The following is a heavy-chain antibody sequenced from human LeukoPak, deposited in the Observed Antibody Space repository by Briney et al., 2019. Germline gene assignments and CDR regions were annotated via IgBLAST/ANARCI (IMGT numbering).Heavy chain of an antibody. CDR2: ISSSSSYI. CDR3: ASNIYSSGPVDAFDI. J-gene: IGHJ3*02. V-gene: IGHV3-21*01. Sequence: GGSLRLSCAASGFTFSSYSMNWVRQAPGKGLEWVSSISSSSSYIYYADSVKGRFTISRDNAKNSLYLQMNSLRAEDTAVYYCASNIYSSGPVDAFDIWGQGTMVAVSS. CDR1: GFTFSSYS. D-gene: IGHD6-19*01.